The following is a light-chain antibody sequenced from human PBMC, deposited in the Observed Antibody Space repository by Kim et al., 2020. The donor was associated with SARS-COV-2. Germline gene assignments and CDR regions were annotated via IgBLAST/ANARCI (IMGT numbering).Light chain of an antibody. V-gene: IGLV3-19*01. J-gene: IGLJ2*01. CDR2: GNN. Sequence: VAMGKTVRITCQGDSLRSYYATWYQQKPGQAPLLLIYGNNNRPAGIPGRFSGSSSGNTASLTITGTQAGDEADYYCNSRDTNDIVLFGGGTQLTVL. CDR1: SLRSYY. CDR3: NSRDTNDIVL.